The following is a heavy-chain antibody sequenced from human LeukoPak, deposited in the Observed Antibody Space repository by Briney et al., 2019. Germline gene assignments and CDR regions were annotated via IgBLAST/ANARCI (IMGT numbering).Heavy chain of an antibody. V-gene: IGHV4-59*01. CDR1: GGSISSYY. D-gene: IGHD3-22*01. J-gene: IGHJ2*01. CDR3: ARAYYYDSSGSTHWYFDL. Sequence: SETLSLTCTVSGGSISSYYWSWIRQPPGKGLEWIGYIYYSGSTNYNSSLKSRVTISVDTSKNQFSLKLSSVTAADTAVYYCARAYYYDSSGSTHWYFDLWGRGTLVTVSS. CDR2: IYYSGST.